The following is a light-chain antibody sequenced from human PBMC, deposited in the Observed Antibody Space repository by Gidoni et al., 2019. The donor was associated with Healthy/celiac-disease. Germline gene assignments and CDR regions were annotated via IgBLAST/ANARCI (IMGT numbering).Light chain of an antibody. J-gene: IGKJ2*01. CDR3: QQSYTTLYT. Sequence: DIQMTQSPSSLSASVGDRVTITCRASQSISSYLNWYQQKPGKAPKLLIYAASSLQSGVPSRFSDSGSGTDFTLTINSLRHEDFATYYCQQSYTTLYTFGQETKLEIK. CDR2: AAS. CDR1: QSISSY. V-gene: IGKV1-39*01.